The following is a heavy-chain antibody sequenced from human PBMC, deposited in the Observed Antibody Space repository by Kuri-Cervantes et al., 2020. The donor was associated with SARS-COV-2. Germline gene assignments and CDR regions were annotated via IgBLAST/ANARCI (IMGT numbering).Heavy chain of an antibody. Sequence: ASVKVSCKASGYTFTGYYMHRVRQAPGQGLEWMGWINPNSGGTNYAQKFQGRVTMTRDTSKSTAYMELSRLRSDDTAVYYCARGGCSSTGCYSAWFDLWGQGTLVTVSS. D-gene: IGHD2-2*01. CDR1: GYTFTGYY. J-gene: IGHJ5*02. CDR2: INPNSGGT. CDR3: ARGGCSSTGCYSAWFDL. V-gene: IGHV1-2*02.